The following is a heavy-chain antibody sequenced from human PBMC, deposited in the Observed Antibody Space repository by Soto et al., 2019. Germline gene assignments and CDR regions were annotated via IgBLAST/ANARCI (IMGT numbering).Heavy chain of an antibody. D-gene: IGHD4-17*01. V-gene: IGHV3-30*03. J-gene: IGHJ6*02. CDR1: GFTFSSYG. CDR3: ARTVTTYRGVYYGMDV. Sequence: PGGSLRLSCAASGFTFSSYGMHWVRQAPGKGLEWVAVISYDGSNKYYADSVKGRFTISRDNSKNTLYLQMNSLRAEDTAVYYCARTVTTYRGVYYGMDVWGQGTTVTVSS. CDR2: ISYDGSNK.